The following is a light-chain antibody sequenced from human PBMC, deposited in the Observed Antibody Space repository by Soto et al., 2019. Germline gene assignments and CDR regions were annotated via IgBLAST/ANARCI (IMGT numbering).Light chain of an antibody. Sequence: QSVLTQPPSVSGAPGQRVTISCTGSSSNIGAGYDVHWYQQLPGAAPKLLIHANSHRPSGVPDRFSGSRSGTSASLDITGLQGEDEADYFCQTYDSSLSGSLFGGGTKLTVL. J-gene: IGLJ3*02. CDR1: SSNIGAGYD. CDR3: QTYDSSLSGSL. V-gene: IGLV1-40*01. CDR2: ANS.